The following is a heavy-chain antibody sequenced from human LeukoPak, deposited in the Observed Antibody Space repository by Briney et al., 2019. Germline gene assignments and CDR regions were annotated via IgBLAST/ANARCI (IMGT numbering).Heavy chain of an antibody. CDR1: GGSISSYY. J-gene: IGHJ6*02. Sequence: PSETLSLTCTVSGGSISSYYWSWIRQPAGKALEWIGRIYTSGSTNYNPSLKSRVTMSVDTSKNQFSLKLSSVTAADTAVYYCARDGGAVAGTYYYYGMDVWGQGTTVTVSS. CDR2: IYTSGST. V-gene: IGHV4-4*07. D-gene: IGHD6-19*01. CDR3: ARDGGAVAGTYYYYGMDV.